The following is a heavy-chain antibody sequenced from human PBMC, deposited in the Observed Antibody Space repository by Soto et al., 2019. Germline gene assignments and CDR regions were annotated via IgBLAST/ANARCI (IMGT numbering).Heavy chain of an antibody. Sequence: GASLKISCKGSGYSFTSYWIGGVRQMPGKGLEWMGFFYPGVSDTRYSLSFQGQVTMSADKSISSAYLQWSSLKASDTAMHYCARGFPWGHYYYYGMDVWGQGTTVTVSS. CDR3: ARGFPWGHYYYYGMDV. D-gene: IGHD3-16*01. CDR1: GYSFTSYW. J-gene: IGHJ6*02. V-gene: IGHV5-51*01. CDR2: FYPGVSDT.